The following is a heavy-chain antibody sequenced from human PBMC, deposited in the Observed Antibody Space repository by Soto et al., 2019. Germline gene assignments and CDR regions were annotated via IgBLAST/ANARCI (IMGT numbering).Heavy chain of an antibody. CDR2: IWSDGSDK. Sequence: QVQLVESGGGVVQPGRSLRLSCAASGFTFSSYGMHWVRQAPGKGLEWVAVIWSDGSDKYYADSVKGRFTISRDNSKNTLYLQMNSLRAEDTAGYYCARGVAQRYAFDMWGKGTVVTVSS. J-gene: IGHJ3*02. V-gene: IGHV3-33*01. CDR3: ARGVAQRYAFDM. CDR1: GFTFSSYG. D-gene: IGHD2-15*01.